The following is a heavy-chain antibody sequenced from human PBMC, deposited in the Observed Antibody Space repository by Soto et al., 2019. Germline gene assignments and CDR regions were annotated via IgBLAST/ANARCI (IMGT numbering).Heavy chain of an antibody. CDR3: AKDQGRWYYSGIDV. V-gene: IGHV3-33*06. CDR2: IWYDGSRT. J-gene: IGHJ6*02. D-gene: IGHD3-10*01. Sequence: QVQLVESGGGVVQPGRSLRLSCVASGFTFSRYGMHWVRQAPGKGLEWLTFIWYDGSRTYYVESVKGRFTISRDNSKNTVYLQMNSLRAEDTALYYCAKDQGRWYYSGIDVWGQGTTVTVS. CDR1: GFTFSRYG.